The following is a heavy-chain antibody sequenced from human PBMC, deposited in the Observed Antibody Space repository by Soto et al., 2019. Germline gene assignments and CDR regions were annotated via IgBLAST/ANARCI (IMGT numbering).Heavy chain of an antibody. CDR3: ARDKGYCSGGSCYLPDY. CDR2: INAGNGNT. V-gene: IGHV1-3*01. Sequence: ASVKVSCKTSGYTVTIYATHLVRQAPGQRLEWMGWINAGNGNTKYSQKFQGRVTITRDTSASTAYMELSSLRSEDTAVYYCARDKGYCSGGSCYLPDYWGEETMVTVSS. CDR1: GYTVTIYA. D-gene: IGHD2-15*01. J-gene: IGHJ3*01.